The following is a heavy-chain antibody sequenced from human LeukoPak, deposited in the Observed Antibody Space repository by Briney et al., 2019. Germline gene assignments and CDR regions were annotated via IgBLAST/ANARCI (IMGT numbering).Heavy chain of an antibody. V-gene: IGHV3-48*04. CDR2: ISSSSSTI. D-gene: IGHD3-10*01. CDR3: ARDLARITMVRGPPDDY. CDR1: GFTFSSYS. J-gene: IGHJ4*02. Sequence: GGSLRLSCAASGFTFSSYSMNWVRQAPGKGLEWVSYISSSSSTIYYADSVKGRFTISRDNAKNSLYLQMNSLRAEDTAVYYCARDLARITMVRGPPDDYWGQGTLVTVSS.